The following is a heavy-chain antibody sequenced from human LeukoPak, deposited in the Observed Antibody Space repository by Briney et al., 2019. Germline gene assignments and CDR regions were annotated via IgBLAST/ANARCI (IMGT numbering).Heavy chain of an antibody. CDR2: SRHKAKRYST. CDR3: TRVLAAAANALDI. V-gene: IGHV3-72*01. D-gene: IGHD6-13*01. J-gene: IGHJ3*02. Sequence: PGGSLRLSCAASGFTLSDHYMDWVRQAPGKGLEWVGRSRHKAKRYSTEYAASVKGRFTISRDDSKNSLYLQMNSLRNEDTAVYYCTRVLAAAANALDIWGQGTMVTVSS. CDR1: GFTLSDHY.